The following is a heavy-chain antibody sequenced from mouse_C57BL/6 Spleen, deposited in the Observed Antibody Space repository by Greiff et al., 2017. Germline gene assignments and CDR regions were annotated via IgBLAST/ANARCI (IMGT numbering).Heavy chain of an antibody. D-gene: IGHD1-1*01. CDR1: GYAFSSSW. Sequence: VQLQQSGPELVKPGASVKISCKASGYAFSSSWMNWVKQRPGKGLEWIGRIYPGDGDTNYNGKFKGKATLTADKSSSTAYMQLSSLTSEDSAVYFCARSDYYGSSPPWFAYWGQGTLVTVSA. V-gene: IGHV1-82*01. CDR3: ARSDYYGSSPPWFAY. J-gene: IGHJ3*01. CDR2: IYPGDGDT.